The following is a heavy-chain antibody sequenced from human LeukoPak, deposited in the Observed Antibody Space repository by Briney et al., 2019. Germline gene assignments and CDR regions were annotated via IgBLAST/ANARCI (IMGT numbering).Heavy chain of an antibody. D-gene: IGHD6-13*01. CDR1: GVSISSYC. V-gene: IGHV4-59*01. J-gene: IGHJ4*02. Sequence: KSGETLSLTCTVSGVSISSYCWSWVRQPPGKGLEWLGYINYSGSTTYYPSLKTRATTSVETSKKHFSLKLRSWTPAATPVYYSARVGSSWLYYFDYWGQGTLVTVSS. CDR2: INYSGST. CDR3: ARVGSSWLYYFDY.